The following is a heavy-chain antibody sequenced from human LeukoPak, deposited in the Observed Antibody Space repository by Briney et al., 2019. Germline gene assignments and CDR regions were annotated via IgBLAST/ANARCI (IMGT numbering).Heavy chain of an antibody. V-gene: IGHV4-39*01. CDR3: ARGYDY. Sequence: PSETLSLTCTVSGGFISGSHYYWAWIRQPLGKGLEWIGMINYSGNRYYNPSLWSRATISVDTSTNQFSLNLNSVTAADTAVYYCARGYDYWGQGTLVAVSS. J-gene: IGHJ4*02. CDR2: INYSGNR. CDR1: GGFISGSHYY. D-gene: IGHD3-22*01.